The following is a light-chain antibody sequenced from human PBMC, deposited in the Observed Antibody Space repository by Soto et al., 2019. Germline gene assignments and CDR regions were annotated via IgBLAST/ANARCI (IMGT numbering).Light chain of an antibody. CDR3: QQYGSSPYT. CDR1: QGVSSSC. Sequence: EIVLTQSPGTLSLSPGERATLSCRASQGVSSSCLAWYQQKPGQAPRLLIYGASSRATGMPDRVSGSGSGTDFTLTISRLEPEDFAVYYCQQYGSSPYTFGQGTRLEIK. CDR2: GAS. V-gene: IGKV3-20*01. J-gene: IGKJ5*01.